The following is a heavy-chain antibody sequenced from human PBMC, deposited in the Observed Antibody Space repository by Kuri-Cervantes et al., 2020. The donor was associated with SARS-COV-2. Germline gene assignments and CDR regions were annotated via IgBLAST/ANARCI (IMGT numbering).Heavy chain of an antibody. CDR1: GFTFSDYY. CDR3: ASGRQQLPWNFDY. D-gene: IGHD6-13*01. J-gene: IGHJ4*02. Sequence: GESLKISCAASGFTFSDYYMTWIRQAPGKGLEWVSYISNSGSYTNYADSVKGRFTISRDNAKNSLYLQMSSLRGDDTAVYYCASGRQQLPWNFDYWGQGILVTVSS. V-gene: IGHV3-11*06. CDR2: ISNSGSYT.